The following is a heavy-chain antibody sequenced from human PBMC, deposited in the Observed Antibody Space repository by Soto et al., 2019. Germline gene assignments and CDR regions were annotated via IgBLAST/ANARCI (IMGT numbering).Heavy chain of an antibody. J-gene: IGHJ4*02. CDR2: INHSGST. CDR3: ARVNKMDYAFDY. D-gene: IGHD4-17*01. V-gene: IGHV4-34*01. Sequence: SETLSLTCAVYGGSFSGYYWSWIRQPPGKGLEWIGEINHSGSTNYNPSLKSRVTISVDTSKNQFSLKLSSVTAADTAVYYCARVNKMDYAFDYWGQGTLVTVSS. CDR1: GGSFSGYY.